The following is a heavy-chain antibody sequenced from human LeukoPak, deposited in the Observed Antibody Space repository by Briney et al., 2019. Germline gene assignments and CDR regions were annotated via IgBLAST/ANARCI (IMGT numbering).Heavy chain of an antibody. CDR1: GYTFTSYG. D-gene: IGHD6-13*01. J-gene: IGHJ2*01. V-gene: IGHV1-18*01. CDR3: ARVIIAAAGRYWYFDL. CDR2: ISAYNGNT. Sequence: ASVKVSCKASGYTFTSYGISWVRQAPGQGLEWMGWISAYNGNTNYAQKLQGRVTMTTDTSTSTAYMELRSLRSDDTAVHYCARVIIAAAGRYWYFDLWGRGTLVTVSS.